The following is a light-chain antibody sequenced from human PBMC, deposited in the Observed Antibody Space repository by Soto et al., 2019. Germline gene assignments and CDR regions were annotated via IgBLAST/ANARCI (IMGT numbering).Light chain of an antibody. CDR1: QSVSNNY. CDR3: QQYGSSGT. Sequence: EIVLMQSAGTLTLSPGERATLSCRASQSVSNNYLAWYQQKPGQAPSLLIYGASNRATGIPDRFSGSGAGTDFTLTISRLEPEDFAVYYCQQYGSSGTFGQGTKVDIK. CDR2: GAS. J-gene: IGKJ1*01. V-gene: IGKV3-20*01.